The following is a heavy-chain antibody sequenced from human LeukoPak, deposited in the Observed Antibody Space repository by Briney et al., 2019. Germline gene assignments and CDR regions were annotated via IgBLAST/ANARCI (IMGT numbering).Heavy chain of an antibody. J-gene: IGHJ5*02. Sequence: PGGSLRLSCAASGFTFSSYAMSWVRQAPGKGPEWVSLISGSGTTYYADSVKGRFTISRDNSKNTLYLQMNSLRAEDTAVYYCAKEYDGNSVPLTWLDPWGQGTLVTVSS. CDR1: GFTFSSYA. V-gene: IGHV3-23*01. CDR3: AKEYDGNSVPLTWLDP. CDR2: ISGSGTT. D-gene: IGHD4-23*01.